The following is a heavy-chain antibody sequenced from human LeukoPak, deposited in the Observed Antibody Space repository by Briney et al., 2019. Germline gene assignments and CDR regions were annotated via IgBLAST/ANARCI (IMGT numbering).Heavy chain of an antibody. D-gene: IGHD6-19*01. CDR1: GGSISSGSYY. CDR3: ARATTGSGWYGGDYFDY. V-gene: IGHV4-61*02. Sequence: PSETLSLTCTVSGGSISSGSYYWSWIRQPAGKGLEWIGRIYTSGSTNYNPSLKSRVTISVDTSKNQFSLKLSSVTAADTAVYYCARATTGSGWYGGDYFDYWGQGTLVTVSS. J-gene: IGHJ4*02. CDR2: IYTSGST.